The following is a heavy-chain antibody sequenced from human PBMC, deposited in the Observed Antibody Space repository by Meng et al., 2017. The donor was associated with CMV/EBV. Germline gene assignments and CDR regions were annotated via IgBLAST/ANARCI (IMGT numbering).Heavy chain of an antibody. Sequence: SSSSWWIWVRQPPGKGLEWIGEIYQSGSTSYNPSLKSRVTMSVDKSKNQFSLKLSSVTAADTAVYYCASWAPAIAAAGSTLAVFDYWGQGTLVTVSS. CDR1: SSSSW. V-gene: IGHV4-4*02. CDR2: IYQSGST. J-gene: IGHJ4*02. D-gene: IGHD6-13*01. CDR3: ASWAPAIAAAGSTLAVFDY.